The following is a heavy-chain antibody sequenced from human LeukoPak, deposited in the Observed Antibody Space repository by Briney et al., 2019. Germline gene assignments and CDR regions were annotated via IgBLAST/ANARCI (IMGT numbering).Heavy chain of an antibody. CDR1: GSPSRTYT. J-gene: IGHJ4*02. Sequence: GGPLRLSCQPPGSPSRTYTMNWFGQAPGKGLEWVSSISSSSSYIYYADSVKGRFIISRDNAKNSLYLQMNSLRAEDTAVYYCARDLGRWGQGTLVTVSS. CDR3: ARDLGR. V-gene: IGHV3-21*01. CDR2: ISSSSSYI.